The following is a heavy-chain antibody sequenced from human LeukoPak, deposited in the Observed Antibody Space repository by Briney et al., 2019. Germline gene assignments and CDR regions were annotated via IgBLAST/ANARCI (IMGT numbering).Heavy chain of an antibody. CDR1: GYTFTING. V-gene: IGHV1-18*01. J-gene: IGHJ4*02. CDR3: ARAGYYDSSGYTNFDY. D-gene: IGHD3-22*01. Sequence: ASVTVSFKSSGYTFTINGISWVRQAPGQGLEWMGWISAYNGNTNYAQKLQGRVTMTADTSTSTAYMELRSLRSDDTAVYYCARAGYYDSSGYTNFDYWGRGTLVTVCS. CDR2: ISAYNGNT.